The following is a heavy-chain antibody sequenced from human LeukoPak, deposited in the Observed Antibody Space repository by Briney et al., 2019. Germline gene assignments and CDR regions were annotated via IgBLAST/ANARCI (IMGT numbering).Heavy chain of an antibody. Sequence: ASVKVSCKASGGTFSSYAISWVRQAPGQGLEWMGRIIPILGIANYAQKFQGRVTIIADKSTSTAYMELSSLRSEDTAVYYCARDGEYSGYDYYYYYGMDVWGQGTTVTVSS. V-gene: IGHV1-69*04. D-gene: IGHD5-12*01. CDR1: GGTFSSYA. CDR2: IIPILGIA. J-gene: IGHJ6*02. CDR3: ARDGEYSGYDYYYYYGMDV.